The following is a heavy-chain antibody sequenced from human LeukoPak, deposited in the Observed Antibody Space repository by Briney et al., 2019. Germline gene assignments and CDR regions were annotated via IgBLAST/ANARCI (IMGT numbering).Heavy chain of an antibody. D-gene: IGHD3-22*01. CDR3: ARDHYYDSSGYGH. V-gene: IGHV3-48*04. J-gene: IGHJ4*02. CDR1: GFTFSSYS. CDR2: ISSSSSTI. Sequence: PGGSLRLSCAASGFTFSSYSMNWVRQAPGKGLEWVSYISSSSSTIYYADSVKGRFTISRDNAKNSLYLQMNSLRAEDTAVYYCARDHYYDSSGYGHWGQGTLVTVSS.